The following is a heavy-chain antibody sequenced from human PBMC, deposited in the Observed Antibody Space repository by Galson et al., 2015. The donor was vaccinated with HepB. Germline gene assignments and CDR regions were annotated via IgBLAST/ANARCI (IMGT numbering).Heavy chain of an antibody. CDR2: ISGSGGST. CDR1: GFTFSSYA. Sequence: SLRLSCAASGFTFSSYAMSWVRQAPGKGLEWVSAISGSGGSTYYADSVKGRFTISRDNSKNTLYLQMNSLRAEDTAVYYCAKDGLVLMVYAPHNWFDPWGLGTLVTVSS. D-gene: IGHD2-8*01. J-gene: IGHJ5*02. V-gene: IGHV3-23*01. CDR3: AKDGLVLMVYAPHNWFDP.